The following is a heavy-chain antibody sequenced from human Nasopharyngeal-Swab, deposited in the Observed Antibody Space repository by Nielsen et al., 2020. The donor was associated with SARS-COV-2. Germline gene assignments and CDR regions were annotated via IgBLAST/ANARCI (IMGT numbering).Heavy chain of an antibody. J-gene: IGHJ5*02. D-gene: IGHD3-10*01. CDR1: GGTFSSYA. CDR3: ARDALWFGELLSQGGWFDP. V-gene: IGHV1-69*13. CDR2: IIPIFGTA. Sequence: SVKVSCKASGGTFSSYAISWVRQAPGQGLEWMGGIIPIFGTASYAQKFQGRVTITADESTSTAYMELSSLRSEDTAVYYCARDALWFGELLSQGGWFDPWGQGTLVTVSS.